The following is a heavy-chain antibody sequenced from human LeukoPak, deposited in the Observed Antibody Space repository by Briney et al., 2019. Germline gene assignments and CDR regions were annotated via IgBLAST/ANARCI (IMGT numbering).Heavy chain of an antibody. CDR3: ARERELRPPYFDY. CDR2: ISPSGGTT. J-gene: IGHJ4*02. V-gene: IGHV1-46*01. Sequence: ASVKVSCKASGNTFSSYFIHWVRQAPGHGLEWMGIISPSGGTTSYAQEFQGRVTMTRDTSTSTVYMELSSLRSEDTAVYYCARERELRPPYFDYWGQGTLVTVSS. D-gene: IGHD1-26*01. CDR1: GNTFSSYF.